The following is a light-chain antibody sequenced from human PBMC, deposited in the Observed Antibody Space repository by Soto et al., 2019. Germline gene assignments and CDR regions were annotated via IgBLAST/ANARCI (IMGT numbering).Light chain of an antibody. Sequence: QSALTQPRSVSGSPGQSVTISCTGTSSGVGGYNYVSWYQEQPGKAPKLMIYDVSKRPSGVPDRFSGSKSGNTASLTISGLQAEDEADYYCCSYAGSYSYVFGTGTKVTVL. J-gene: IGLJ1*01. CDR3: CSYAGSYSYV. CDR2: DVS. V-gene: IGLV2-11*01. CDR1: SSGVGGYNY.